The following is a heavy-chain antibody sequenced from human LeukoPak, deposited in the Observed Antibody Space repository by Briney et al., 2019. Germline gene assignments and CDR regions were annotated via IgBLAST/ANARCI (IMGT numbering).Heavy chain of an antibody. D-gene: IGHD6-6*01. J-gene: IGHJ2*01. Sequence: GGSLRLSCEGSGFTFSNYWMSWVRQAPGKGLEWVANIQQHGSETYYGDSVKGRFTISRDNAKNSLYLQMNSLRAEDTAVYYCARAGTAPRGYFEYSSPNPGWYFDLWGRGTLVTVSS. CDR1: GFTFSNYW. V-gene: IGHV3-7*01. CDR3: ARAGTAPRGYFEYSSPNPGWYFDL. CDR2: IQQHGSET.